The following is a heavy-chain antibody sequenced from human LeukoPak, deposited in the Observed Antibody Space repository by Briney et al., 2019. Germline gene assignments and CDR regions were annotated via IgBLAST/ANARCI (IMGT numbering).Heavy chain of an antibody. J-gene: IGHJ5*02. CDR3: ARSVSTFDP. Sequence: SETLSLTCTVSGGSISSYYWSWIRQTPGKGLEWIGYTYYSGSTNYNPSLKSRVTISVDTSKNQFSLKLSSVTAADTAVYYCARSVSTFDPWGQGTLVTVSS. V-gene: IGHV4-59*08. CDR2: TYYSGST. CDR1: GGSISSYY.